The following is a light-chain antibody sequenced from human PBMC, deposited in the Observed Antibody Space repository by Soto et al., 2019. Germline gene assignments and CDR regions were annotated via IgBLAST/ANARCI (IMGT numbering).Light chain of an antibody. J-gene: IGLJ1*01. Sequence: QSVLTQPRSVSGSPGRSVTISCTGTGSDVGSYNFVSWYRQHPGKAPKLMIYDVFKRPSGVPDRFSGSKSGNTASLTISGLQADDEADYYCCSYAGSYVFGTGTKVTVL. CDR3: CSYAGSYV. CDR1: GSDVGSYNF. V-gene: IGLV2-11*01. CDR2: DVF.